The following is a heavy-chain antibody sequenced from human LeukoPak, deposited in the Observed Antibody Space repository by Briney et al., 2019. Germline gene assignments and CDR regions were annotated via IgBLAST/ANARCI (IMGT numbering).Heavy chain of an antibody. CDR1: GFTFGTYA. D-gene: IGHD3-3*01. J-gene: IGHJ4*02. Sequence: GGSLRLSCTASGFTFGTYAMNWVRQAPGKGLQWVALIIGNAATTAYADSVKGRFTISRDISKNTLYLQMNSLRVEDTAVYYCVKDRTPDGYYSVDYWGQGILVTVSS. CDR3: VKDRTPDGYYSVDY. V-gene: IGHV3-23*01. CDR2: IIGNAATT.